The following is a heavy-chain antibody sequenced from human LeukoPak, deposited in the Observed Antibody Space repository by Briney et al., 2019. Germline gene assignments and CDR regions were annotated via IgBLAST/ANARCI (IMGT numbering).Heavy chain of an antibody. CDR1: GFTFSGSA. D-gene: IGHD6-13*01. Sequence: PGGSLRLSCAASGFTFSGSAMHWVRQASGKGLEWVGRIRSKANSYATAYAASVKGRFTISRDDSKNTAYLQMNSLKTEDTAVYYCTGVHIAAAGNFDYWGQGTLVTVSS. CDR2: IRSKANSYAT. CDR3: TGVHIAAAGNFDY. V-gene: IGHV3-73*01. J-gene: IGHJ4*02.